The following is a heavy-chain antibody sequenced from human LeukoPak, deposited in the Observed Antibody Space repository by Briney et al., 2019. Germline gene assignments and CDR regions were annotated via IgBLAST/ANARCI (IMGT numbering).Heavy chain of an antibody. D-gene: IGHD3-22*01. J-gene: IGHJ4*02. CDR1: GFTFSTYG. CDR2: ISSSSSYI. CDR3: ARVEYYDSSGYYDFDY. Sequence: GGSLRLSCAASGFTFSTYGLNWVRQAPGKGLEWVSSISSSSSYIYYADSVKGRFTISRDNAKNSLYLQMNSLRAEDTAVYYCARVEYYDSSGYYDFDYWGQGTLVTVSS. V-gene: IGHV3-21*01.